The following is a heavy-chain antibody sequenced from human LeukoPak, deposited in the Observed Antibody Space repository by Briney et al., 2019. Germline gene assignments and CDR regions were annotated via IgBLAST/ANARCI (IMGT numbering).Heavy chain of an antibody. CDR3: TTSQPIGRFLEWLPYDDY. CDR2: IKSKTDGGTT. J-gene: IGHJ4*02. Sequence: PRGSLRLSCAASGFTFSNAWMSWVRQAPGKGLEWVGRIKSKTDGGTTDYAAPVKGRFTISRDDSKNTLYLQMNSLKTEDTAVYYCTTSQPIGRFLEWLPYDDYWGQGTLVTVSS. V-gene: IGHV3-15*01. CDR1: GFTFSNAW. D-gene: IGHD3-3*01.